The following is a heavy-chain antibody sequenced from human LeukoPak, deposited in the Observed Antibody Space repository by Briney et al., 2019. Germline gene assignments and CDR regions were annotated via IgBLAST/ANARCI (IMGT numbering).Heavy chain of an antibody. J-gene: IGHJ2*01. Sequence: GGSLRLSCAASGFTFSSFGMHWVRQAPGKGLEWVAVKWSDGSNQYYADSVRGRFTISRDNSKNTPFLQMNSLRTEDTAVYYCAKSPADGFKTDYWYFDLWGRGTLVTVSS. CDR1: GFTFSSFG. CDR2: KWSDGSNQ. V-gene: IGHV3-33*06. CDR3: AKSPADGFKTDYWYFDL. D-gene: IGHD5-24*01.